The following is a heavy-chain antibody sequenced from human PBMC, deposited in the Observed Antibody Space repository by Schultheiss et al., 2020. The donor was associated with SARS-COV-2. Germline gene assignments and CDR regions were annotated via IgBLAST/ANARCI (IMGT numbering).Heavy chain of an antibody. D-gene: IGHD2-2*01. J-gene: IGHJ3*02. CDR3: ARAYCSSTSCYLAFDI. CDR2: IYTSGST. CDR1: GGSISSYY. Sequence: SETLSLTCTVSGGSISSYYWSWIRQPAGKGLEWIGRIYTSGSTNYNPSLKSRVTISVDTSKNQFSLKLSSVTAADTAVYYCARAYCSSTSCYLAFDIWGQGTMVTVSS. V-gene: IGHV4-4*07.